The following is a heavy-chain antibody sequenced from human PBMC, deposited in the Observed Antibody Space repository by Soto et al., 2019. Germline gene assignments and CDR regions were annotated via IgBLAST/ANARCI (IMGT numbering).Heavy chain of an antibody. V-gene: IGHV3-33*01. CDR2: IWYDGSNM. CDR3: TRDHGTSASGVVIKGTDY. Sequence: QVQLVESGGGVVQSGRSVRLSCAASGFTFNYFGMHWVRQAPGKGLEWVAVIWYDGSNMYYADSVEGRFTISRDNSKNTMYLQMNSLSAEDTAVYYCTRDHGTSASGVVIKGTDYWGQGTLVTVSS. CDR1: GFTFNYFG. J-gene: IGHJ4*02. D-gene: IGHD3-3*01.